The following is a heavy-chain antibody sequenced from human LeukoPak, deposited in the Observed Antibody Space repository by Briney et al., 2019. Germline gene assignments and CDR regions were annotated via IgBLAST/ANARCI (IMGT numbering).Heavy chain of an antibody. CDR2: INPNSGGT. J-gene: IGHJ4*02. CDR3: ARLQLPYYDSSGYYDEYVDY. V-gene: IGHV1-2*06. Sequence: GASVKVSCKASGYAFTGYYIHWVRQAPGQGLEWMGRINPNSGGTNYAQKFQGRVTMTRDTSISTAYMELSRLRSDDTAVYYCARLQLPYYDSSGYYDEYVDYWGQGTLVTVSS. D-gene: IGHD3-22*01. CDR1: GYAFTGYY.